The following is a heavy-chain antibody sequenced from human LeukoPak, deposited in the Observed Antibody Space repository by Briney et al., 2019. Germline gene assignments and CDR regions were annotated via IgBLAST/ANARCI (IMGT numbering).Heavy chain of an antibody. D-gene: IGHD1-20*01. Sequence: GGSLRLSCAASGFTFSSYGMHWARHAPGKGLEWVAVIWYDGSNKFYADSVKGRFTISRDNSKNTLYLQMNSLRAEDTAVYYCARYNWNDANAFDIWGQGTMVTVSS. CDR1: GFTFSSYG. CDR2: IWYDGSNK. J-gene: IGHJ3*02. V-gene: IGHV3-33*01. CDR3: ARYNWNDANAFDI.